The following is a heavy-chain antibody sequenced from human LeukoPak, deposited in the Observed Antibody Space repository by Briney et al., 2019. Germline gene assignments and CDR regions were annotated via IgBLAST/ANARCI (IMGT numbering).Heavy chain of an antibody. CDR2: INHSGST. Sequence: SETLSLTCAVYGGSFSDYHWTWIRQPPGKGLEWIGEINHSGSTNCNPSLKSRVTISVDTSKNQFSLKLSSVTAADTAVYYCARQPSSWFTSFDSWGQGTLVTVSS. V-gene: IGHV4-34*01. J-gene: IGHJ4*02. D-gene: IGHD6-13*01. CDR1: GGSFSDYH. CDR3: ARQPSSWFTSFDS.